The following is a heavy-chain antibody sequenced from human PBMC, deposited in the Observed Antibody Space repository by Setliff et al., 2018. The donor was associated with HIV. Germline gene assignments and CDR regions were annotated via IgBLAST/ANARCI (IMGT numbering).Heavy chain of an antibody. CDR2: INHSGRT. V-gene: IGHV4-34*01. CDR1: GGSFRGYY. J-gene: IGHJ6*02. CDR3: ARDDSSGWHFYYYYGMDV. D-gene: IGHD6-19*01. Sequence: PSETLSLTCAVYGGSFRGYYWSWIREPPGKGLEWFGEINHSGRTKYSPSLRSRVSISVDTSKTQFSLKLSSVTAADTAVYYCARDDSSGWHFYYYYGMDVWGQGTTVTVS.